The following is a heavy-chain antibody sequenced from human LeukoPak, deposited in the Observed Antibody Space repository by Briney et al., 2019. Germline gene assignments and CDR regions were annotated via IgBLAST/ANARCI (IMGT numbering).Heavy chain of an antibody. V-gene: IGHV3-23*01. CDR3: ARAARPGEGFDY. CDR1: GFTFSSYW. D-gene: IGHD6-6*01. CDR2: NGGRGGNT. Sequence: GGSLRLSCAASGFTFSSYWMHWVRQASGKGLEWVSGNGGRGGNTYYADSVKGRFTISRDNSKNTLYLQMNSLRAEDTAVYYCARAARPGEGFDYWGQGTLVTVSS. J-gene: IGHJ4*02.